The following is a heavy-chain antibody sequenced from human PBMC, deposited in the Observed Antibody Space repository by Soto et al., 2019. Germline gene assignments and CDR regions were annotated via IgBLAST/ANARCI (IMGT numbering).Heavy chain of an antibody. CDR3: ARGLILWFGELSRRGGYYYYMDV. D-gene: IGHD3-10*01. CDR2: INDSGNI. J-gene: IGHJ6*03. Sequence: QVQLQQWGAGLLKPSETLALTCAVYGGSFSGYQWSWIRQTPGKGLEWIGEINDSGNINYNPSLKSRFTILIETPKKQISLKLSSVTAAATAVYYCARGLILWFGELSRRGGYYYYMDVWGKGTTVTVSS. CDR1: GGSFSGYQ. V-gene: IGHV4-34*01.